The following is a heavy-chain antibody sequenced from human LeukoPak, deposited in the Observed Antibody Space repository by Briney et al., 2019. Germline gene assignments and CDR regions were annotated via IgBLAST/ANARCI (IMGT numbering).Heavy chain of an antibody. J-gene: IGHJ4*02. CDR1: GFTFSTFG. Sequence: QAGGSLRLSCAASGFTFSTFGIHWVRQAPGKGLEWVAAISHDGNNEYYTDSVKGRFTISRDNSKNMIYLQMNSLRGEDSAVYYCAKVNNYDDYWGQGTLVTVSS. CDR3: AKVNNYDDY. D-gene: IGHD1/OR15-1a*01. V-gene: IGHV3-30*18. CDR2: ISHDGNNE.